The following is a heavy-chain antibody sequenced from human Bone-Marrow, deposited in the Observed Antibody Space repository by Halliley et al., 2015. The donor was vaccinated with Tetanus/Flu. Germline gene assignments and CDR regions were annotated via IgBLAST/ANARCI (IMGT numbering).Heavy chain of an antibody. CDR3: ARAAAAGTTNWFDP. V-gene: IGHV3-11*05. J-gene: IGHJ5*02. D-gene: IGHD6-13*01. Sequence: SSSYPNYADSVKGRFTISRDNAKNSLYLQMNSLRAEDPAVYYCARAAAAGTTNWFDPWGQGTLVTVSS. CDR2: SSSYP.